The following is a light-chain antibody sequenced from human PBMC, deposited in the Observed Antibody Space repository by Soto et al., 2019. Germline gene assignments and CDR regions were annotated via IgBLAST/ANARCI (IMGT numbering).Light chain of an antibody. V-gene: IGKV3-11*01. J-gene: IGKJ4*01. CDR3: QQRSNWPLT. CDR2: DAS. Sequence: EIVLTQSPATLSLSPGERATLSCRASQSVSSYLAWYQQKPGQAPRLLIYDASNRATGIPARFSGSGSGTDFTLTITSLEPEDNEVYYCQQRSNWPLTFGGGTKVEIK. CDR1: QSVSSY.